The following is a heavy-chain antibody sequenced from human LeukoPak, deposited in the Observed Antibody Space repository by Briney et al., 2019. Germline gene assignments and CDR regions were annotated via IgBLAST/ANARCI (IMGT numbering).Heavy chain of an antibody. CDR2: IIPILGIA. CDR3: ARVNYYDSSGYYYRPSYYYGMDV. Sequence: SVKVSCKASGYTFTSYAISWVRQAPGQGLEWMGRIIPILGIANYAQKFQGRVTITADKSTSTAYMELSSLRSEDTAVYYCARVNYYDSSGYYYRPSYYYGMDVWGQGTTVTVSS. CDR1: GYTFTSYA. J-gene: IGHJ6*02. V-gene: IGHV1-69*04. D-gene: IGHD3-22*01.